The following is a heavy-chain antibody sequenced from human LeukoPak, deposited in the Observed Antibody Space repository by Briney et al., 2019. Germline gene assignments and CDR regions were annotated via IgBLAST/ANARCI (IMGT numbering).Heavy chain of an antibody. D-gene: IGHD3-22*01. CDR3: ASSYYDSKEY. J-gene: IGHJ4*02. CDR1: GFPFSTHS. Sequence: GGSLRLSCAASGFPFSTHSLNWVRQAPGKGLEWVSSISAGGDFVYYGDSVKGRFTMSRDNAKNSLYLQMNSLRAEDTAVYYCASSYYDSKEYWGQGTLVTVSS. V-gene: IGHV3-21*01. CDR2: ISAGGDFV.